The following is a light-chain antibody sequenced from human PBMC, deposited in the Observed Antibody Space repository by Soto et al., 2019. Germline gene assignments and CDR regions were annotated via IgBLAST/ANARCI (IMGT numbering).Light chain of an antibody. J-gene: IGKJ2*01. CDR3: QQYGSSPPYT. CDR2: GAS. V-gene: IGKV3-20*01. Sequence: EIVLTQSPGTLSLSPGQRATLSCRASQSVSSIYLAWYQQKPGQAPRLLIYGASSRATGIPDRFSGSGSGTDFTLTISRLEPEDFAVYYCQQYGSSPPYTFGQWTKLEIK. CDR1: QSVSSIY.